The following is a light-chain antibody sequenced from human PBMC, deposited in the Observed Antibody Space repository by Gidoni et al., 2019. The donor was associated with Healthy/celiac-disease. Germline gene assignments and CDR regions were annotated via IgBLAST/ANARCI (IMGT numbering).Light chain of an antibody. CDR2: LGS. V-gene: IGKV2-28*01. Sequence: DIVMTQSPVSLPVTPGEPASISCRSSQSLRHSTGCNYLDWYLQKPGQSPQLLIYLGSTRASGVPDRFSGSGSGTDFTLKISRVEAEDVGVYYCMQALQTPPTFGQGTKVEIK. J-gene: IGKJ1*01. CDR1: QSLRHSTGCNY. CDR3: MQALQTPPT.